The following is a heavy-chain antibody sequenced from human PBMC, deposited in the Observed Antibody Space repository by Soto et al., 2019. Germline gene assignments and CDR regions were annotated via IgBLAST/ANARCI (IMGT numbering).Heavy chain of an antibody. D-gene: IGHD5-12*01. CDR1: GDSISTSSYY. Sequence: PSETLSLTCDVSGDSISTSSYYWGWIRQPPGKGLEWIASIYYSGATYYNPSLQSRVTISVDTSNNRFSLTLSSVTAADTAVYYCASSPPNADGYNDYWGQGTLVTVPQ. V-gene: IGHV4-39*02. CDR3: ASSPPNADGYNDY. CDR2: IYYSGAT. J-gene: IGHJ4*02.